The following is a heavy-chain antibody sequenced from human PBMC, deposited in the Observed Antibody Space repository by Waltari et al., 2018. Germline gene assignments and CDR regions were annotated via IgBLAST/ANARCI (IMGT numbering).Heavy chain of an antibody. CDR2: INSDGSST. J-gene: IGHJ6*02. CDR1: GFPFMMYW. V-gene: IGHV3-74*01. CDR3: ARVATKTYSSPVPGRPYYYGMDV. Sequence: EEQLVESERGLAQPGASLRLSCSASGFPFMMYWMAWVRTPHGKGQVWVSRINSDGSSTTYADSVKGRFTISRDNGKNTLYVQMNRLRPEDTAVYYCARVATKTYSSPVPGRPYYYGMDVWGQGTTVTFSS. D-gene: IGHD3-22*01.